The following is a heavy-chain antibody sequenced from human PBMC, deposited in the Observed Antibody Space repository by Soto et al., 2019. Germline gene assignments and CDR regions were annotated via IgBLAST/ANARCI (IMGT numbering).Heavy chain of an antibody. J-gene: IGHJ4*02. CDR3: ARGGHGKRLTMVRGVIH. V-gene: IGHV4-31*03. Sequence: QVQLQESGPGLVKPSQTLSLTCTVSGGSISSGGYYWSWIRQHPGNGLEWIGYIYYSGSTYYNPSLKSRATISVDTSKTQFSLKMSSVTAADTAVYYCARGGHGKRLTMVRGVIHWGQGHLVTVSS. CDR2: IYYSGST. CDR1: GGSISSGGYY. D-gene: IGHD3-10*01.